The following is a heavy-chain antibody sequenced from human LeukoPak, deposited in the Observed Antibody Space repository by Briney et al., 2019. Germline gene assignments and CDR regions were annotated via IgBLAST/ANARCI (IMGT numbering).Heavy chain of an antibody. CDR1: GFIFNSYA. D-gene: IGHD3-16*02. V-gene: IGHV3-64*01. Sequence: EGSLRLSCAASGFIFNSYAMHWVRQAPGRGLEYVSAISSNGGSTYYANSVKGRFTISRDNSKNTLYLQMGSLRAEDMAVYYCTRGPGYDYVWGSYRADYWGQGTLVTVSS. CDR3: TRGPGYDYVWGSYRADY. J-gene: IGHJ4*02. CDR2: ISSNGGST.